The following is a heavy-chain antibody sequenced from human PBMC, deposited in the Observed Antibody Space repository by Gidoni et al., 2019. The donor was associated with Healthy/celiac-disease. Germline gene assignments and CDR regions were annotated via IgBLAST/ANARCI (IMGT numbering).Heavy chain of an antibody. Sequence: QVQLQQWGAGLLKPSETLSLTCAVYGGSFSGYYWSWSRQPPGKGLEWIGEINHSGSTNYNPSLKSRVTISVDTSKNQFSLKLSSVTAADTAVYYWAHRWRYFDWSTPGDAFDIWGQGTMVTVSS. V-gene: IGHV4-34*01. CDR3: AHRWRYFDWSTPGDAFDI. J-gene: IGHJ3*02. CDR1: GGSFSGYY. CDR2: INHSGST. D-gene: IGHD3-9*01.